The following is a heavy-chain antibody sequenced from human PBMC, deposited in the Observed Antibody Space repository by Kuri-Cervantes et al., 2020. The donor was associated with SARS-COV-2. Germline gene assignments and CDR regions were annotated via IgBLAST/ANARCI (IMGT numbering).Heavy chain of an antibody. J-gene: IGHJ6*03. CDR3: TREMAGDYYYMDV. Sequence: GGSLRLSCAASGFSFSNYGMHWVRQAPGKGLEWVASISYEGSNKHYADSVKDRFTISRDYSRDTLYLQMNSLRAEDTAVYYCTREMAGDYYYMDVWGKGTTVTVSS. CDR2: ISYEGSNK. V-gene: IGHV3-30*03. D-gene: IGHD5-24*01. CDR1: GFSFSNYG.